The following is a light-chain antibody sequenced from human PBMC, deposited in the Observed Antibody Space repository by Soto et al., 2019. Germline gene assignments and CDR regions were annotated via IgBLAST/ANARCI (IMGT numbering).Light chain of an antibody. Sequence: DTVMTQTPLSSPVTLGQPASISCRSSQSLVYSDGNTYLSWLQQRPGQPPRLLIYQVSNRFSGVPDRFSGSVAGTDFTLKISRVEADDVGVYFCVQFSHFPRTFGQGT. V-gene: IGKV2-24*01. CDR3: VQFSHFPRT. CDR1: QSLVYSDGNTY. CDR2: QVS. J-gene: IGKJ1*01.